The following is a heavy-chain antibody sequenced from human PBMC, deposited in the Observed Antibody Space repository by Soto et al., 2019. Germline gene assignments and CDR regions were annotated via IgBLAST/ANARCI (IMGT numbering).Heavy chain of an antibody. CDR3: ASRAVGGALTHGDY. D-gene: IGHD1-26*01. J-gene: IGHJ4*02. Sequence: QVQLVESGGGVVQPGRSLRLSCAASGFTFSSYAMHWVHQAPGKGLEWVAVISYDGSNKYYADSVKGRFTISRDNSKNTLYLQMNSLRAEDTAVYYCASRAVGGALTHGDYWGQGTLVTVSS. V-gene: IGHV3-30-3*01. CDR1: GFTFSSYA. CDR2: ISYDGSNK.